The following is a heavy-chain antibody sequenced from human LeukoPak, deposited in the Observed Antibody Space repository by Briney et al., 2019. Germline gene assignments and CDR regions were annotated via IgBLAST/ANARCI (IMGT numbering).Heavy chain of an antibody. CDR2: IIPILGIA. V-gene: IGHV1-69*04. J-gene: IGHJ4*02. CDR1: GGTFSSYA. CDR3: ARDPFGVVPNEVYFDY. D-gene: IGHD3-3*01. Sequence: ASVKVSCKASGGTFSSYAISWVRQAPGQGLEWMGRIIPILGIANYAQKFQGRVTITADKSTSTAYMELSSLRSEDTAVYYCARDPFGVVPNEVYFDYWAREPWSPSPQ.